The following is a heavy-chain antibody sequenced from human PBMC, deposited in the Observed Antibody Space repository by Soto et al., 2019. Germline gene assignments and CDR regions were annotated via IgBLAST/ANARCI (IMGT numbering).Heavy chain of an antibody. D-gene: IGHD2-21*01. J-gene: IGHJ5*02. Sequence: SETLSLTCIVSGAALNSGNYYWIWIRHVPGKGLEWIGHIYVTGAVDYNPSLRDRITISQDTSERQFSLNLRLVTAADTAVYYCARLRIATNNYKWFDPWGQGTLVTVSS. CDR3: ARLRIATNNYKWFDP. CDR2: IYVTGAV. V-gene: IGHV4-31*03. CDR1: GAALNSGNYY.